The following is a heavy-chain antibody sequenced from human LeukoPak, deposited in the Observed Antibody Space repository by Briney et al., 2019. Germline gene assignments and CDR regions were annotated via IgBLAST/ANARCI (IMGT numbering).Heavy chain of an antibody. CDR1: GFSFSSHG. CDR2: IIGGAGST. D-gene: IGHD2-2*01. Sequence: GGSLRLSCAASGFSFSSHGMSWVRQAPGKGLEWVSGIIGGAGSTYYADSVKGRFTISGDNSKNTLFLQMNSLRAEATAVYYCAHGAMYQLDYWGQGTLVTVSS. J-gene: IGHJ4*02. CDR3: AHGAMYQLDY. V-gene: IGHV3-23*01.